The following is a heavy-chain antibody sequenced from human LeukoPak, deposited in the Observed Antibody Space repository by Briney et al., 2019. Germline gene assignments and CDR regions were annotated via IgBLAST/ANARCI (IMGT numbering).Heavy chain of an antibody. CDR2: ISSSSSTI. J-gene: IGHJ4*02. CDR1: GFTFSRNS. CDR3: ARDLAYCGGDCYSSDYFDY. Sequence: GGSLRLSCVASGFTFSRNSMNWVRQAPGKGLEWVSYISSSSSTIYYADSVKGRFTISRDNAKNSLYLQMNSLRAEDTAVYYCARDLAYCGGDCYSSDYFDYWGQGTLVAVSS. D-gene: IGHD2-21*02. V-gene: IGHV3-48*01.